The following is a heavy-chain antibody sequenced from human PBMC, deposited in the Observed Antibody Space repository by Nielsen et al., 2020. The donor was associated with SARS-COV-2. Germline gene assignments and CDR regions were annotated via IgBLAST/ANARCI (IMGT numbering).Heavy chain of an antibody. D-gene: IGHD3-3*01. J-gene: IGHJ4*02. Sequence: GGSLRLSCASSGFTLSSYHMNWVRHAPGKGLEWVSSISSSSSYIYYADSVKGRFTISRDNAKNSLFLQMTSLRAEDTAVYYCARPRADFWSGYEYYFDYWGQGTLVTVSS. CDR2: ISSSSSYI. CDR1: GFTLSSYH. V-gene: IGHV3-21*01. CDR3: ARPRADFWSGYEYYFDY.